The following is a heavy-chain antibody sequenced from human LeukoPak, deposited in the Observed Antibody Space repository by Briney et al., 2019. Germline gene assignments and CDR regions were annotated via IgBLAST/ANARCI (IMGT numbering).Heavy chain of an antibody. CDR2: MNQDGSDK. Sequence: PGGSLRLSWAASGFIFSDYWMTWARQAPGKGLEWVAHMNQDGSDKYYVDSVKGRFTISRDNSKNSLYLQMNTLRPEDTAVYYCTRSPRTSPEYWGQGTLVTVSS. J-gene: IGHJ4*02. V-gene: IGHV3-7*05. CDR1: GFIFSDYW. D-gene: IGHD2-2*01. CDR3: TRSPRTSPEY.